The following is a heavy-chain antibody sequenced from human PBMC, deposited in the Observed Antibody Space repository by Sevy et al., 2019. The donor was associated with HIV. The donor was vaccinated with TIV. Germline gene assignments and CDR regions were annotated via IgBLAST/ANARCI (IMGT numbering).Heavy chain of an antibody. CDR1: GYKVDMYG. CDR2: ISTYNGNT. CDR3: ARATGMAVAGTGRYFDF. Sequence: ASVKVSCKISGYKVDMYGIAWVRQAPGQGLEWMGWISTYNGNTNYAQNFQGRVTMTTDTSTGVVYMELGGLGPDDTAVYYCARATGMAVAGTGRYFDFWGQGTLVTVSS. D-gene: IGHD6-19*01. J-gene: IGHJ4*01. V-gene: IGHV1-18*04.